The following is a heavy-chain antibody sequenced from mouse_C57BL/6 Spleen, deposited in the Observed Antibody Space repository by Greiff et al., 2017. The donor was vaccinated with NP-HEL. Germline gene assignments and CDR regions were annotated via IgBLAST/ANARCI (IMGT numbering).Heavy chain of an antibody. Sequence: QVQLQQSGAELARPGASVKLSCKASGYTFTSYGISWVKQRTGQGLEWIGEIYPRSGNTYYNEKFKGKATLTADKSSSTAYMELRSLTSEDSAVYFCASFTTVVSVWYFDVWGTGTTVTVSS. CDR3: ASFTTVVSVWYFDV. V-gene: IGHV1-81*01. J-gene: IGHJ1*03. CDR1: GYTFTSYG. CDR2: IYPRSGNT. D-gene: IGHD1-1*01.